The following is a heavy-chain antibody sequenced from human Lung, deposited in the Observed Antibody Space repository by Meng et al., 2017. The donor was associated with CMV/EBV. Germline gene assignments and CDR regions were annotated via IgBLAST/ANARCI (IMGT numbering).Heavy chain of an antibody. CDR3: ARDPSNTSGRYAYFDY. D-gene: IGHD6-19*01. Sequence: QPQRVQSGAEVKKPGASVRVPCKASGYPFTHHGISWIRQAPGQGLEWMGWISCYNGDTNYAQKLQGRVTMTTDTSTNTAYMDLRGLRSDDTAVYYCARDPSNTSGRYAYFDYWGQGTLVTVSS. CDR1: GYPFTHHG. V-gene: IGHV1-18*01. J-gene: IGHJ4*02. CDR2: ISCYNGDT.